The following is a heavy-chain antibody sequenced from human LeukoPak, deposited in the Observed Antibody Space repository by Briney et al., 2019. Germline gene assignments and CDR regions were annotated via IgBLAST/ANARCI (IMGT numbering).Heavy chain of an antibody. J-gene: IGHJ4*02. CDR3: ARVGIQLWLRAFDY. CDR2: IKQDGSEK. Sequence: GGSLRLSCAASGFTFSSYWMSWVRQAPGKGLEWVANIKQDGSEKYYVDSVKGRFTISRDNAKNSLYLQMNSLRAEGTAVYYCARVGIQLWLRAFDYWGQGTLVTVFS. D-gene: IGHD5-18*01. CDR1: GFTFSSYW. V-gene: IGHV3-7*01.